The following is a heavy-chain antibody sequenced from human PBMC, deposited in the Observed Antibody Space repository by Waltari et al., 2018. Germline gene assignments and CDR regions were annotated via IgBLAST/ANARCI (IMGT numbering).Heavy chain of an antibody. CDR3: ASLIRNKLRRPMYYYYGMDV. J-gene: IGHJ6*02. Sequence: QVQLQQWGAGLLKPSETLSLTCAVYGGSFSGYYWSWIRQPPGKGLEWIGEINHSGSTNYNPSLKSRVTISVDTSKNQFALKLSSVTAADTAVYYCASLIRNKLRRPMYYYYGMDVWGQGTTVTVSS. D-gene: IGHD4-4*01. CDR2: INHSGST. V-gene: IGHV4-34*01. CDR1: GGSFSGYY.